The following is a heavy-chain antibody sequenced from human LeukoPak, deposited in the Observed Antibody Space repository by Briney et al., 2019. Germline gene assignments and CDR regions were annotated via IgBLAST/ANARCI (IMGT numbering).Heavy chain of an antibody. V-gene: IGHV1-2*02. D-gene: IGHD6-13*01. CDR1: GYTFTGYY. J-gene: IGHJ4*02. Sequence: EASVKVSCKGSGYTFTGYYMHWVRQATGQGLEWMGWINPNSGGTNYAQKFQGRVTMTRDTSISTAYMELSRLRSDDTAVYYCAFSIAAAGFDYWGQGTLVTVSS. CDR3: AFSIAAAGFDY. CDR2: INPNSGGT.